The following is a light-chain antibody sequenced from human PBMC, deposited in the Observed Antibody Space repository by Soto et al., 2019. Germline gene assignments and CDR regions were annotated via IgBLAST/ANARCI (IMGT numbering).Light chain of an antibody. V-gene: IGKV3-20*01. Sequence: IVLTQSPDTLSLSPGERATLSCRASQSVSSNYLAWYQQKLGQAPRLLIYDASRRATGIPDRFSGGGSGTDFTLTISRLEPEDFVVYYCQQYGRSPTFGQGTKVDIK. CDR3: QQYGRSPT. CDR2: DAS. J-gene: IGKJ1*01. CDR1: QSVSSNY.